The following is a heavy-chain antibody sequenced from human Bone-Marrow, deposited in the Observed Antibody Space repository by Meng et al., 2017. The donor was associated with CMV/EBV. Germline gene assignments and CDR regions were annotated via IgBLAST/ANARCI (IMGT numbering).Heavy chain of an antibody. Sequence: GESLKISCAASGFTFSSYGMHWVRQAPGKGLEWVAFIRYDGSNKYYADSVKGRFTISRDNSKNTLYLQMNSLRAEDTAVYYCARGELELRGAFDPWGQGTLVTVSS. J-gene: IGHJ5*02. CDR3: ARGELELRGAFDP. CDR2: IRYDGSNK. V-gene: IGHV3-30*02. D-gene: IGHD1-7*01. CDR1: GFTFSSYG.